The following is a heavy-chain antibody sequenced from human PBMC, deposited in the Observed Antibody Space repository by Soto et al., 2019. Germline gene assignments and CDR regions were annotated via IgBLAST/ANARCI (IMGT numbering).Heavy chain of an antibody. Sequence: QVQLVQSGAEVKQPGASVKVSCKASGYTFSDYDINWVRQVPGQGLEWMAWMNPSTGNTASAQKFQGRVTRTRDTSISTAYMEVRSLTSEDTAIYYCARGFSSYSDFWGPGPRVSVSS. CDR3: ARGFSSYSDF. CDR2: MNPSTGNT. D-gene: IGHD6-13*01. J-gene: IGHJ4*02. CDR1: GYTFSDYD. V-gene: IGHV1-8*01.